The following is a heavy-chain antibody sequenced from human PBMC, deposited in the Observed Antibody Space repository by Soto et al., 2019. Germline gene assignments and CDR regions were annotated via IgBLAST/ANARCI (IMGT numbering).Heavy chain of an antibody. CDR2: INHSGST. J-gene: IGHJ4*02. CDR1: GGSFSGYY. D-gene: IGHD6-6*01. CDR3: ARGQGSSLIRV. Sequence: QVQLQQWGAGLLKPSETLSLTCAVYGGSFSGYYWSWIRQPPGKGLEWIGEINHSGSTNYNPSLKSRVTISVDTSKNQFSLKLSSVTAADTAVYYCARGQGSSLIRVWGQGTLVTVSS. V-gene: IGHV4-34*01.